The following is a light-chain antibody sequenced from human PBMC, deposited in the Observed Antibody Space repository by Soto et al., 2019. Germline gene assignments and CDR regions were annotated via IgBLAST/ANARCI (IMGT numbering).Light chain of an antibody. Sequence: IVMAPSPGTLSVFSGGSATLSCRASQTIASNLAWYQQKPGQAPRLLIYDASNRATGIPARFSGSGSGTEFTLTISSLLSEDFAVYYCQQYHHWPLTFGGGTKVDIK. CDR3: QQYHHWPLT. CDR1: QTIASN. CDR2: DAS. J-gene: IGKJ4*01. V-gene: IGKV3D-15*01.